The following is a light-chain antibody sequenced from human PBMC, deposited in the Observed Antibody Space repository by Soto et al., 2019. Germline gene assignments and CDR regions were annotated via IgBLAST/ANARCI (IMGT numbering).Light chain of an antibody. Sequence: GDRVTITCRANENINNWLAWYQQKPGKAPKLLIYQASTLESGVPSRFSGSGSGTEFTLTISSLQPDDFATYYCQRYNGNFGQRTKLEIE. CDR2: QAS. J-gene: IGKJ2*01. V-gene: IGKV1-5*03. CDR1: ENINNW. CDR3: QRYNGN.